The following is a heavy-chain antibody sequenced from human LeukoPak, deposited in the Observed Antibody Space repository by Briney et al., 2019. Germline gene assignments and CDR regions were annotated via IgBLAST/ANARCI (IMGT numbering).Heavy chain of an antibody. CDR2: ISYDGSNK. CDR3: ARAHLENNYYDFWSGYFDY. Sequence: GGSLRLSCAASGFTFSSYAMHWVRQAPGKGLEWVAVISYDGSNKYYADSVKGRFTISRDNSKNTLYLQMNSLRAEDTAVYYCARAHLENNYYDFWSGYFDYWGQGTLVTVSS. D-gene: IGHD3-3*01. J-gene: IGHJ4*02. CDR1: GFTFSSYA. V-gene: IGHV3-30-3*01.